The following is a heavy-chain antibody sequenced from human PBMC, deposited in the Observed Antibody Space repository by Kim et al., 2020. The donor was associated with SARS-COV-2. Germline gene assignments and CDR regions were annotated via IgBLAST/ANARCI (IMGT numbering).Heavy chain of an antibody. CDR1: GFTFSSYA. Sequence: GGSLRLSCAASGFTFSSYAMHWVRQAPGKGLEWVAVISYDGSNKYYADSVKGRFTISRDNSKNTLYLQMNSLRAEDTAVYYCARDTGAGTYYYYGMDVWG. V-gene: IGHV3-30*04. D-gene: IGHD6-13*01. J-gene: IGHJ6*01. CDR2: ISYDGSNK. CDR3: ARDTGAGTYYYYGMDV.